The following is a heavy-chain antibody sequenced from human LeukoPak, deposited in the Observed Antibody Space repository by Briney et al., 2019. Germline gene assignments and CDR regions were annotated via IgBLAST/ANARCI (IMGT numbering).Heavy chain of an antibody. D-gene: IGHD5-24*01. J-gene: IGHJ4*02. Sequence: SGTLSLTCTASGGSISSSGYYWGWIRQPPGKGLEWIASINYSGTTYYNPSLKSRVTISEDRSKNQFSLKLSSVTAADTAVYYCARLRDGRWLLEYWGQGTLVTVSS. CDR2: INYSGTT. V-gene: IGHV4-39*01. CDR3: ARLRDGRWLLEY. CDR1: GGSISSSGYY.